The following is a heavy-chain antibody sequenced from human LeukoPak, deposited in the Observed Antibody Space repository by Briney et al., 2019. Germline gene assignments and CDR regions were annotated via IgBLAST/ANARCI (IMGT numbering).Heavy chain of an antibody. D-gene: IGHD3-16*02. Sequence: SETLSLTCTVSGGSISSYYWSWIRQPPGKGLEWIGYIYYSGSTNYNPSLKGRVTISVDTSNNQFSLKLSSVAAADTAVYYCARLSYYYYYYGMDVWGQGTTVTVSS. V-gene: IGHV4-59*01. J-gene: IGHJ6*02. CDR2: IYYSGST. CDR1: GGSISSYY. CDR3: ARLSYYYYYYGMDV.